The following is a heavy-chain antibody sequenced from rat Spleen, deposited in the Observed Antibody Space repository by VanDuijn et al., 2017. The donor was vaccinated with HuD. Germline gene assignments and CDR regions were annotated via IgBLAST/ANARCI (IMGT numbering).Heavy chain of an antibody. CDR1: GFSLTSYS. V-gene: IGHV2S18*01. J-gene: IGHJ3*01. CDR2: MWYDGDT. D-gene: IGHD1-9*01. Sequence: QVQLKESGPDLVQPSETLSLTCTVSGFSLTSYSVSWVRQPSGKGPEWMGRMWYDGDTAYNSALKSRLSISRDTSKSQVFLKINSLQTEDTAIYYCTRTDYGYNAWFAYWGQGTLVTVSS. CDR3: TRTDYGYNAWFAY.